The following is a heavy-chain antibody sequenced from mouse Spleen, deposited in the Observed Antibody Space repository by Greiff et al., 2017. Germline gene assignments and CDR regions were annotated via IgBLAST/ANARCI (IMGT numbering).Heavy chain of an antibody. J-gene: IGHJ4*01. CDR2: ISSGGST. Sequence: EVMLVESGGGLVKPGGSLKLSCAASGFTFSSYAMSWVRQTPEKRLEWVASISSGGSTYYPDSVKGRFTISRDNARNILYLQMSSLRSEDTAMYYCARGVTTVVPYAMDYWGQGTSVTVSS. V-gene: IGHV5-6-5*01. D-gene: IGHD1-1*01. CDR3: ARGVTTVVPYAMDY. CDR1: GFTFSSYA.